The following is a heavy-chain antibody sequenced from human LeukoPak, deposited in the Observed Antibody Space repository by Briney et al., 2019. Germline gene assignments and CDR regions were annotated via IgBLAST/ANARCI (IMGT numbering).Heavy chain of an antibody. CDR2: IGPTGFDR. Sequence: GRSLRLSCTTSGLTFSTSGFNWVRQAPGKGLEWVASIGPTGFDRYHADSIKGRFTISRDNANNFLYLQMDGLRAEDTAVYYCATETNGRHYDYWGQGTLLTVSS. V-gene: IGHV3-21*06. CDR3: ATETNGRHYDY. D-gene: IGHD1-14*01. CDR1: GLTFSTSG. J-gene: IGHJ4*02.